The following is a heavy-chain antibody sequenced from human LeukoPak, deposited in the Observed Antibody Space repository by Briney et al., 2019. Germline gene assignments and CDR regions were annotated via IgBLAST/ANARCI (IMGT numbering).Heavy chain of an antibody. CDR2: IIPILGIA. Sequence: ASVKVSCKASGGTFSSYAISWVRQAPGQGLEWMGRIIPILGIANYAQKFQGRVTITADKSTSTAYMELSSLRSEDTAVYYCATFTVHTDMVLWGQGTLVTVSS. CDR3: ATFTVHTDMVL. J-gene: IGHJ4*02. CDR1: GGTFSSYA. V-gene: IGHV1-69*04. D-gene: IGHD5-18*01.